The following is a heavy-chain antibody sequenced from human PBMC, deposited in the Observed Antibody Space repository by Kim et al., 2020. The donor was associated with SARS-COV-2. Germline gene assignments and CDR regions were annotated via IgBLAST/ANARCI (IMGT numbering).Heavy chain of an antibody. D-gene: IGHD3-9*01. J-gene: IGHJ4*02. CDR2: ISYDGSNK. Sequence: GGSLRLSCAASGFTFSSYAMHWVRQAPGKGLEWVAVISYDGSNKYYADSVKGRFTISRDNSKNTLYLQMNSLRAEDTAVYYCARDPDILTGYDDYWGQGTLVTVSS. CDR1: GFTFSSYA. CDR3: ARDPDILTGYDDY. V-gene: IGHV3-30-3*01.